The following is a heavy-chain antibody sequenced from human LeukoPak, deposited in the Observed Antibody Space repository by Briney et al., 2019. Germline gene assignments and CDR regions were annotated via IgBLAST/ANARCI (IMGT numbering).Heavy chain of an antibody. CDR2: FHPGDSDT. V-gene: IGHV5-51*01. D-gene: IGHD3-3*01. Sequence: GESLKISCKGSGYNFASYWIGWVRQMPGKGLEWMGIFHPGDSDTRYSPSFQGQVTMSADKSISTAYLQWSSLKASDTAMYYCARQKAYDRYFDLWGRGTLVIVSS. CDR3: ARQKAYDRYFDL. J-gene: IGHJ2*01. CDR1: GYNFASYW.